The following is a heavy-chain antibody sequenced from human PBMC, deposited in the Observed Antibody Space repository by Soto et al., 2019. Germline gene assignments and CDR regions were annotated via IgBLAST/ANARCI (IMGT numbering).Heavy chain of an antibody. CDR2: INSDGTTI. CDR3: ARGLKGYYGSDV. Sequence: GGSLRLSCAASGLTFTSYWMHWVRQAPGKGLVWVSRINSDGTTINYADFVKGRFTISRDNAKNTLYLQMNSLRADDTAVYCCARGLKGYYGSDVWGQGTTVTVSS. D-gene: IGHD3-22*01. CDR1: GLTFTSYW. V-gene: IGHV3-74*01. J-gene: IGHJ6*02.